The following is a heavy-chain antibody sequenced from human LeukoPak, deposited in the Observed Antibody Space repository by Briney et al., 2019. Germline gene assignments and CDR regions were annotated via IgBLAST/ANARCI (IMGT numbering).Heavy chain of an antibody. D-gene: IGHD4-23*01. Sequence: SETLSLTCTVSGGSISSGDYYWSWIRQPPGKGLEWIGYIYYSGSTYHNPSLKSRVTISVDTSKNQFSLKLSSVTAADTAVYYCARDLPRGGLGYWGQGTLVTVSS. CDR1: GGSISSGDYY. J-gene: IGHJ4*02. CDR2: IYYSGST. CDR3: ARDLPRGGLGY. V-gene: IGHV4-30-4*08.